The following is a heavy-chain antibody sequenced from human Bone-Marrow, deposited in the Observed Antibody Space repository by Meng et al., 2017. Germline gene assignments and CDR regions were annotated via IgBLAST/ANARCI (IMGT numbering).Heavy chain of an antibody. D-gene: IGHD6-13*01. CDR2: INPKSGDT. CDR1: GYTFPDYW. V-gene: IGHV1-2*06. J-gene: IGHJ4*02. Sequence: GQLVAAGAEVKKPWASVKVSSKASGYTFPDYWLHWVRRAPGQSLEWMGRINPKSGDTHYAQRFQGRVTMTGDTSISTAYMELSGLRSDDTAMYYCARDEDISAAGKLFGDYWGQGTLVTVSS. CDR3: ARDEDISAAGKLFGDY.